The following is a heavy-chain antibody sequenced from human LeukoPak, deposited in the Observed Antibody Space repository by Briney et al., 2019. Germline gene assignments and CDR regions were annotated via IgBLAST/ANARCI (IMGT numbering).Heavy chain of an antibody. V-gene: IGHV1-2*06. J-gene: IGHJ4*02. CDR1: GYTFTGYY. CDR3: ARAIWTGLFDY. D-gene: IGHD3/OR15-3a*01. CDR2: INPNSGDT. Sequence: ASVKVSCKASGYTFTGYYMHWVRQAPGQGLEWMGRINPNSGDTNCAKRFQGRVTMTRDTSISTVYMELSSLGADDTAIYYCARAIWTGLFDYWGQGTLLTVSS.